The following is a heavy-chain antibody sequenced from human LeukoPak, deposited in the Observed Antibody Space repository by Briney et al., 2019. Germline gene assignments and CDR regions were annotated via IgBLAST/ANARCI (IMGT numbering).Heavy chain of an antibody. D-gene: IGHD3-3*01. CDR3: ARDYDFWSGSNWFDP. J-gene: IGHJ5*02. V-gene: IGHV4-59*01. Sequence: SSETLSLTCTVSGGSISSYYWSWIRQPPGKGLEWIGYIYYSGSTNYNPSLKSRVTISVDTSKNQFSLKLSSVTAADTAVYYCARDYDFWSGSNWFDPWGQGTLVTVSS. CDR2: IYYSGST. CDR1: GGSISSYY.